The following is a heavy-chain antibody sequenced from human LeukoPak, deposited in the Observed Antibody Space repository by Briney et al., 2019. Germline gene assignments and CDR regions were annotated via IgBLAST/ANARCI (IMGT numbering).Heavy chain of an antibody. D-gene: IGHD3-22*01. CDR1: GASIRTYP. V-gene: IGHV4-59*01. CDR3: ARESYDSSAVVGYFQH. Sequence: SETLSLTCTVSGASIRTYPWNWIRQPPGKGLEWIGYIYYSGSTNYNPSLKSRVTISVDTSKNQFSLKLSSVTAADTAVYYCARESYDSSAVVGYFQHWGQGTLVTVSS. J-gene: IGHJ1*01. CDR2: IYYSGST.